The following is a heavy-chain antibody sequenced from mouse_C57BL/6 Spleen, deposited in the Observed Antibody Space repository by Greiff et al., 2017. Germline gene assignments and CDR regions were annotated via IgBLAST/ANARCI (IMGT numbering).Heavy chain of an antibody. CDR3: ARQHYRYYFDN. V-gene: IGHV1-53*01. CDR2: INPSNGGT. Sequence: QVQLQQPGTELVKPAASVQLSCHASCYTSTSYWMLWVKQRPGQGLEWIGNINPSNGGTNYNEKFKSKATLTVDKSSSTAYMQLSSLTSEDSAVYCCARQHYRYYFDNRGQGDTRTVS. CDR1: CYTSTSYW. J-gene: IGHJ2*01. D-gene: IGHD1-1*02.